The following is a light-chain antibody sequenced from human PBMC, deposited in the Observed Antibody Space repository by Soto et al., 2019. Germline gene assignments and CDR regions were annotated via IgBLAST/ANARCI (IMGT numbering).Light chain of an antibody. CDR1: QSVSSK. V-gene: IGKV3-15*01. Sequence: EIVMTHSPATLSVSPGEGATLSCRASQSVSSKLAWYQQRPGQAPRLLIYGASTRATGIPSRFSGSGSGTEFTLTISSLQSEDFAVYYCQQYNNWPRTFGRGTKVDIK. CDR3: QQYNNWPRT. CDR2: GAS. J-gene: IGKJ1*01.